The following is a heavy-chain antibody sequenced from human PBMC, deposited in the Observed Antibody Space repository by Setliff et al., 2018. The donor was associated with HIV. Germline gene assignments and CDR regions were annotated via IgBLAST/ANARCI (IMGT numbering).Heavy chain of an antibody. Sequence: PSETLSLTCTVSGDSIRGYYWSWIRQPPGKGLEWTGYIYNTGSTNYNPSLKSRVTISIDTSKNQFSLKLSSVTAADTAVYYCARVPTRATADYYYYYMDVWGKGTTVTVSS. J-gene: IGHJ6*03. CDR2: IYNTGST. V-gene: IGHV4-59*01. D-gene: IGHD6-13*01. CDR3: ARVPTRATADYYYYYMDV. CDR1: GDSIRGYY.